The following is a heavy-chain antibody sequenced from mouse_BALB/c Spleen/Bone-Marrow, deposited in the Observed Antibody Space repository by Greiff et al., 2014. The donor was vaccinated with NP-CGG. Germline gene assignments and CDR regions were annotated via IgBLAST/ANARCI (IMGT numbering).Heavy chain of an antibody. CDR1: GYTFTSYY. CDR2: INPSNGGT. CDR3: TRSDGYYVPHWYFDV. V-gene: IGHV1S81*02. J-gene: IGHJ1*01. Sequence: VQLHQPGAELVKPGASVKLSCKASGYTFTSYYMYWVKQRPGQGLEWIGEINPSNGGTNFNEKFKSKATLTVDKSSSTAYMQLSSLTSEDSAVYYCTRSDGYYVPHWYFDVWGAGTTVTVSS. D-gene: IGHD2-3*01.